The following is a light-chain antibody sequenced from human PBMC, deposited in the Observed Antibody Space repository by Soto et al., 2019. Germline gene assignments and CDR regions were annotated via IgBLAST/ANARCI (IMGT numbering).Light chain of an antibody. CDR1: ESVSTN. J-gene: IGKJ1*01. Sequence: ERVMPPSPATLSLSPGERAPLSCRASESVSTNLAWYQQKAGQAPRLLIYGASTRATGIPARFSGSGSGTEFTLTISSLQSEDFAVYYCQQYSIWRTFGQGAKVDI. V-gene: IGKV3-15*01. CDR3: QQYSIWRT. CDR2: GAS.